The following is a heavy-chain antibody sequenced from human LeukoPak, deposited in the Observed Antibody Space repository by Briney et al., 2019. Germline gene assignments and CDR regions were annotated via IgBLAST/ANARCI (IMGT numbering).Heavy chain of an antibody. V-gene: IGHV1-69*04. Sequence: GASVKVSCKASGGTFSSYAIGWVRQAPGQGLEWMGRIIPILGIANYAQKFQGRVTITADKSTSTAYMELSSLRSDDTAVYYCATSIAARLNYYYGMDVWGQGTTVTVSS. CDR2: IIPILGIA. D-gene: IGHD6-6*01. J-gene: IGHJ6*02. CDR3: ATSIAARLNYYYGMDV. CDR1: GGTFSSYA.